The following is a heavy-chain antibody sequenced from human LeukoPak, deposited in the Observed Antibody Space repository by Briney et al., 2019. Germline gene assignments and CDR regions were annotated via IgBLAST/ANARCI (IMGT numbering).Heavy chain of an antibody. CDR3: ARDDPTVTTGPPVGS. CDR2: INGYGSIT. Sequence: GGSLRLSCAASGFTFSTSWMSWVRQAPGKGLEWVSCINGYGSITNYADSVKGRFTISRDNAKNTLYLQMNSLRVEDTAVYYCARDDPTVTTGPPVGSWGQGTLVTVSS. J-gene: IGHJ4*02. V-gene: IGHV3-74*01. D-gene: IGHD4-17*01. CDR1: GFTFSTSW.